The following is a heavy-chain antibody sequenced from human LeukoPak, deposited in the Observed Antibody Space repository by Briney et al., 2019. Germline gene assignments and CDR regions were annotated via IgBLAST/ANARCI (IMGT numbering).Heavy chain of an antibody. V-gene: IGHV3-74*01. Sequence: QAGGSLRLSCAASGNYWMHWVRQAPGKGLVWVSHINSDGSWTSYADSVKGRFTISKDNAKNTVYLQMNNLRAEDTAVYYCARDAVDTANAVWGQGTTVTVSS. CDR2: INSDGSWT. CDR1: GNYW. J-gene: IGHJ6*02. D-gene: IGHD5-18*01. CDR3: ARDAVDTANAV.